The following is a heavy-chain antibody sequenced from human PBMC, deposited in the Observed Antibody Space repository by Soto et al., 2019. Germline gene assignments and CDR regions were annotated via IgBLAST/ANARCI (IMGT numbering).Heavy chain of an antibody. D-gene: IGHD6-19*01. Sequence: GESLKISCKGSGYSFTNYWIGWVRQMPGKGLEWMGIIYPGDSDTRYSPSFQGQVTISADKSTSTAYLQWSSLKASDTAMYYCARLIAVAGTVFDYWGQGTLVTVSS. CDR3: ARLIAVAGTVFDY. V-gene: IGHV5-51*01. CDR2: IYPGDSDT. J-gene: IGHJ4*02. CDR1: GYSFTNYW.